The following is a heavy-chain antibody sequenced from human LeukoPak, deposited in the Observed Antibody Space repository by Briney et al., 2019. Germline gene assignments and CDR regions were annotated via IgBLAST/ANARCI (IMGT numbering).Heavy chain of an antibody. Sequence: GRSLRLSCAASGFTFSSYGMHWVRQAPGKGLEWVAVIWYDGSNKYYADSVEGRFTISRDNSKNTLYLQMNSLRAEDTAVYYCAREYCGGDCYSFAQGYFDYWGQGTLVTVSS. CDR1: GFTFSSYG. D-gene: IGHD2-21*02. J-gene: IGHJ4*02. CDR3: AREYCGGDCYSFAQGYFDY. V-gene: IGHV3-33*01. CDR2: IWYDGSNK.